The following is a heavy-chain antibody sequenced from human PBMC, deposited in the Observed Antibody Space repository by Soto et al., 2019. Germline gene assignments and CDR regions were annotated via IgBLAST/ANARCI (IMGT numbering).Heavy chain of an antibody. D-gene: IGHD3-3*01. J-gene: IGHJ5*02. CDR1: GGSVNGYY. CDR2: INHTGGT. V-gene: IGHV4-34*01. Sequence: PSETLSLTCAVYGGSVNGYYWNWIRQPPGKGLEWIGEINHTGGTHYNPSLKSRVTMSVDTSKNQFSLRLGSVTAADTAIYYCATRITVFGLLIPPFAHWGQGTQVTVSS. CDR3: ATRITVFGLLIPPFAH.